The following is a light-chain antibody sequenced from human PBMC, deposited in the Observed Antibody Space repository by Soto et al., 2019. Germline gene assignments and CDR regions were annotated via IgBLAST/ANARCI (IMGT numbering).Light chain of an antibody. CDR2: DAS. Sequence: EIVLTQSPATLSLSPGEGATLSCRASQSVSSYLAWYQQKPGQAPRLLIYDASNRATGIPARFSGSGSGTDFTLFFCSLEREDLAVYYCQQRSNWPVPCGVGTKV. J-gene: IGKJ4*02. CDR1: QSVSSY. V-gene: IGKV3-11*01. CDR3: QQRSNWPVP.